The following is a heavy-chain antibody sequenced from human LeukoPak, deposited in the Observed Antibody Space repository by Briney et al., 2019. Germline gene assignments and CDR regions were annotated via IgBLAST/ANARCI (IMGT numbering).Heavy chain of an antibody. CDR3: ARVGVGRWLQTFDY. D-gene: IGHD5-24*01. Sequence: GGSLRLSCAASGFTFDDYGMSWVRQAPGKGLEWVSGINWNGGSTGYADPVKGRFTISSDNDNNSLYLQMNSLRAEDTALYYCARVGVGRWLQTFDYWGQGTLVTVSS. CDR1: GFTFDDYG. J-gene: IGHJ4*02. CDR2: INWNGGST. V-gene: IGHV3-20*04.